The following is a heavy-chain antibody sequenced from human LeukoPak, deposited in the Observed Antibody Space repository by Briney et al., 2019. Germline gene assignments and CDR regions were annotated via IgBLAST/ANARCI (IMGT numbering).Heavy chain of an antibody. CDR2: INSNTGGT. CDR3: ARGRAAAALSWFDP. D-gene: IGHD6-13*01. Sequence: ASVKVSCKASGYTFTGYYMHWVRQAPGQGLEWMGWINSNTGGTKYAQKFQGRVTMTRDTSISTAYMELSSLRADDTATYYCARGRAAAALSWFDPWGQGTLVTVSS. V-gene: IGHV1-2*02. CDR1: GYTFTGYY. J-gene: IGHJ5*02.